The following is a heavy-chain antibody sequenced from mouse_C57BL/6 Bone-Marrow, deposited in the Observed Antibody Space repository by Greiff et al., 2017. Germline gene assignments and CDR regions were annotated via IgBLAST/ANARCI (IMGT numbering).Heavy chain of an antibody. CDR3: ARSCYGSSYAMDY. V-gene: IGHV1-63*01. J-gene: IGHJ4*01. CDR1: GYTFTNYW. CDR2: IYPGGGYT. Sequence: VQLQESGAELVRPGTSVKMSCKASGYTFTNYWIGWAKQRPGHGLEWIGDIYPGGGYTNYNEKFKGKATLTADKSSSTAYMQFSSLTSEDSAVYFCARSCYGSSYAMDYWGQGTSVTVSS. D-gene: IGHD1-1*01.